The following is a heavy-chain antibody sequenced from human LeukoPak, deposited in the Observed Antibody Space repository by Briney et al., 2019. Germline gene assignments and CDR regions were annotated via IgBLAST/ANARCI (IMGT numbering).Heavy chain of an antibody. D-gene: IGHD2-21*01. CDR1: GFTFSLYN. CDR3: ARGLYCGGDCWDAFDI. V-gene: IGHV3-21*01. CDR2: ITSSSSYI. J-gene: IGHJ3*02. Sequence: GGSLRLSCAASGFTFSLYNMSWVRQAPGKGLEWVSSITSSSSYIYYADSVKGRFTISRDNAKNSLYLQMNSLRAEDTAVYYCARGLYCGGDCWDAFDIWGQGTMVTVSS.